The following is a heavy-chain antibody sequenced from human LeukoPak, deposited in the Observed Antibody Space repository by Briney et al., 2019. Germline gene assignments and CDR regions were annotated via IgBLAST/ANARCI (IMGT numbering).Heavy chain of an antibody. CDR3: ARVGGSSGGYGVVLAYNYNMDV. V-gene: IGHV3-7*01. J-gene: IGHJ6*03. CDR2: IKQEGSEK. D-gene: IGHD6-19*01. CDR1: GFTFSSYW. Sequence: GGSLRLPCAASGFTFSSYWMSWVRQAPGKGLEWVANIKQEGSEKYYVDSVKGRFTISRENAKNSLYLQMNSLRAEDTAVYYCARVGGSSGGYGVVLAYNYNMDVCGKGTTVTVSS.